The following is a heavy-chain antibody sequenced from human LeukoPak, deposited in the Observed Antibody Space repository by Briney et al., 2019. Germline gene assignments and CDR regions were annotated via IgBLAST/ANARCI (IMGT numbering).Heavy chain of an antibody. CDR2: IYYSGST. J-gene: IGHJ4*02. Sequence: SETLSLTCTVSGGSISSYYWSWIRQPPGKGLEWIGYIYYSGSTNYNPSLKSRVTTSVDTSKNQFSLKLSSVTAADTAVYYCARGRQGGYFDYWGQGTLVTVSS. CDR1: GGSISSYY. D-gene: IGHD1-26*01. CDR3: ARGRQGGYFDY. V-gene: IGHV4-59*01.